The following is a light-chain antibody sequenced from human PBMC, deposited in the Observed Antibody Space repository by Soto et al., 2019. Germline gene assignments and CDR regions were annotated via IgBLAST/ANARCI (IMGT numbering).Light chain of an antibody. CDR3: ETWDSKTGV. CDR2: LEGSGSY. Sequence: QPVLTQSSSASASLGSSVKLTCTLSSGHSSYIIAWHQQQPGKAPRYLMKLEGSGSYNKGSGVPDRFSGSSSGADRYLSISNLQSEDEADYYCETWDSKTGVFGGGTQLTVL. CDR1: SGHSSYI. V-gene: IGLV4-60*03. J-gene: IGLJ2*01.